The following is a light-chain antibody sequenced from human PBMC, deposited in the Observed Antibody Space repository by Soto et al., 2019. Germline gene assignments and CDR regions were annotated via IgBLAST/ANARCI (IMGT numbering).Light chain of an antibody. Sequence: QSVLTQPASVSGSPGQSITISCTGTSSDVGGYNYVSWYQQHPGKAPKLMIYDASNRPSGVSNRFSGSKSGNTASLTISGLQAEDEADYYCSSYTSSSTSFGTGTKVTV. V-gene: IGLV2-14*01. CDR2: DAS. J-gene: IGLJ1*01. CDR3: SSYTSSSTS. CDR1: SSDVGGYNY.